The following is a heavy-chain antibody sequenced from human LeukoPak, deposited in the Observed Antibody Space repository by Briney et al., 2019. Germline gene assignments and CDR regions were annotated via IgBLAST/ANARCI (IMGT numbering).Heavy chain of an antibody. Sequence: ASVTVSYKASGYTFSSYYMHWVRQAPGQGLEWMGIINSSAGSTIYAQKFQGRFTMTRDTSTSTVYMELSSLRSEDTAVYYCARVPGGEGAADDYWGQGTLVSVSS. CDR3: ARVPGGEGAADDY. J-gene: IGHJ4*02. V-gene: IGHV1-46*01. D-gene: IGHD3-10*01. CDR2: INSSAGST. CDR1: GYTFSSYY.